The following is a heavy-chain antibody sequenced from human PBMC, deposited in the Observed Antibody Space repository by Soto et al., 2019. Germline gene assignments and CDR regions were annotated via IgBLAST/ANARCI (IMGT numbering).Heavy chain of an antibody. CDR3: ARDRGRAAAGEYHYYGMDV. CDR1: GYTFTSYY. V-gene: IGHV1-46*01. D-gene: IGHD6-13*01. Sequence: ASVKVSCKASGYTFTSYYMHWVRQAPGQGLEWMGVINPSGGSTDYAQKSQGRVTMTRDTSTSTVYMELSSLRSEDTAVYYCARDRGRAAAGEYHYYGMDVWAQGTTVTVSS. CDR2: INPSGGST. J-gene: IGHJ6*02.